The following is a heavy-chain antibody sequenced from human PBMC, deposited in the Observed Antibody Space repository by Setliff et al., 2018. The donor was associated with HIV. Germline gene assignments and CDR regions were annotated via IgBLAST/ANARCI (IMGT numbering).Heavy chain of an antibody. V-gene: IGHV4-34*01. CDR3: AREGGQGYSGSGSFYHRNFDL. CDR2: INQSGNA. J-gene: IGHJ2*01. D-gene: IGHD3-10*01. CDR1: GGSLSGYY. Sequence: SETLSLTCAVYGGSLSGYYWSWVRQSPGRGLEWIGEINQSGNANFNPSLKSRLIISVDTSKSQFSLMLTSVTAADTALYYCAREGGQGYSGSGSFYHRNFDLWGRGTLVTVSS.